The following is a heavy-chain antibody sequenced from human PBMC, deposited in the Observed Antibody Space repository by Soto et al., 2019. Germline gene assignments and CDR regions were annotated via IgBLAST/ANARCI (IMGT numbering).Heavy chain of an antibody. V-gene: IGHV3-30-3*01. CDR3: ARAKDIVVVVAALLFDY. CDR2: ISYDGSNK. J-gene: IGHJ4*02. D-gene: IGHD2-15*01. Sequence: GGSLRLSCAASGFTFSSYAMHWVRQAPGKGLEWVAVISYDGSNKYYADSVKGRFTISRDNSKNTLYLQMNSLRAEDTAVYYCARAKDIVVVVAALLFDYWGQGTLVTVPS. CDR1: GFTFSSYA.